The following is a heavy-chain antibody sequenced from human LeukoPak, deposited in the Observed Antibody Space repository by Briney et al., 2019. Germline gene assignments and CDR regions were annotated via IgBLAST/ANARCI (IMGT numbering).Heavy chain of an antibody. CDR2: IASDGSST. J-gene: IGHJ4*02. D-gene: IGHD4-23*01. CDR1: GFTFSSYW. V-gene: IGHV3-74*01. Sequence: GGSLRLSCAASGFTFSSYWMNWVRQAPGKGLVWVSRIASDGSSTTYADSVKGRFSISRDNAKNTLYLQMNSLRVEDTAVYYCARGRPQGNDYWGQGTLVTVSS. CDR3: ARGRPQGNDY.